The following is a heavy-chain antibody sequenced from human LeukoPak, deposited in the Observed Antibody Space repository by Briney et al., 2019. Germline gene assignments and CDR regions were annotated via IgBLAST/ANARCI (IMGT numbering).Heavy chain of an antibody. D-gene: IGHD5-18*01. V-gene: IGHV3-74*01. Sequence: GGSLRLSCAASGFTFSNYWMHWVRQVPGKGLVWVSRIHSDGSSTYYAESVKGRFTIFGDNAKNTLYLQMSSLRAEDTGIYYCAREGLGYSLGYWGQGTLVTVSS. J-gene: IGHJ4*02. CDR1: GFTFSNYW. CDR3: AREGLGYSLGY. CDR2: IHSDGSST.